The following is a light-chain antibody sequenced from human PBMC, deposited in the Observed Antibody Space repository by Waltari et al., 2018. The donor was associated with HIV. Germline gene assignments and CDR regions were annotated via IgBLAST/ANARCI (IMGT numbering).Light chain of an antibody. J-gene: IGKJ4*01. Sequence: DIQLTQSPSFLSASIGDRVTITCRASQNIYSYLVWYQQKPGRVPQVLIYATSTLQSGVPSRFSCSGSGTEFALTITNWQPDDFATYDCQQVNGYPLTFGGGTKVEIK. CDR3: QQVNGYPLT. CDR2: ATS. V-gene: IGKV1-9*01. CDR1: QNIYSY.